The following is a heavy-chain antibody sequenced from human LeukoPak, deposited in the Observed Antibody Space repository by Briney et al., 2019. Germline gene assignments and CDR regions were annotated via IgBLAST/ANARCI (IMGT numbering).Heavy chain of an antibody. J-gene: IGHJ4*02. Sequence: PSETLSPTCSVSGGSIRSYYWSWIRQPPGKGLEWIGYIFYSGSTNYNPSLQSRVTISKDTSKNQFSLKLTSLTAADTAMYYCARESSTAGFDYWGQGTLVTVSS. CDR2: IFYSGST. CDR1: GGSIRSYY. V-gene: IGHV4-59*01. CDR3: ARESSTAGFDY.